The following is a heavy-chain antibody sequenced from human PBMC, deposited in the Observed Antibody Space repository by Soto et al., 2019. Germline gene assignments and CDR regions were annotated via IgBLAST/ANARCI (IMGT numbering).Heavy chain of an antibody. Sequence: QVQLQESGPGLVKPSQTLSLTCTVSGGSISSGDYYWSWIRQPPGKGLEWIGYIYYSGSTYYNPSLKRRVTISGDTSKNQFSLKLSSVTAADTAVYYCARTYYYDSSGYSAFDIWGQGTMVTVSS. J-gene: IGHJ3*02. CDR1: GGSISSGDYY. V-gene: IGHV4-30-4*01. CDR3: ARTYYYDSSGYSAFDI. D-gene: IGHD3-22*01. CDR2: IYYSGST.